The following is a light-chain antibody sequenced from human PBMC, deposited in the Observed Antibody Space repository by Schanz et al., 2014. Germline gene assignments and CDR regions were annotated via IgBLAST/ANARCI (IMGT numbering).Light chain of an antibody. CDR1: SSDVGGYDY. CDR3: CSYAGSYTWV. J-gene: IGLJ3*02. Sequence: QSVLTQPASVSGSPGQSITISCTGTSSDVGGYDYVSWFQQHPGKAPKLMIYEVSNRPSGVPDRFSGSKSGNTASLTISGLQAEDEGDYYCCSYAGSYTWVFGGGTKLTVL. CDR2: EVS. V-gene: IGLV2-11*01.